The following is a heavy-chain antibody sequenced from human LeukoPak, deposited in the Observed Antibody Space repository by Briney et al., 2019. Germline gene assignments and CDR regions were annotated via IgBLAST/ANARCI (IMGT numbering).Heavy chain of an antibody. CDR2: IYYSGST. J-gene: IGHJ3*02. D-gene: IGHD3-22*01. V-gene: IGHV4-59*01. CDR1: GGSISSYY. CDR3: ACSYDTSGYYYAGAAFDI. Sequence: PSETLSLTCTVSGGSISSYYWSWIRQPPGKGLEWIGYIYYSGSTNYNPSLKRRVTISVDTSKNQFSLKLNSVTAADTAVYYCACSYDTSGYYYAGAAFDIWGQGTMVTVSS.